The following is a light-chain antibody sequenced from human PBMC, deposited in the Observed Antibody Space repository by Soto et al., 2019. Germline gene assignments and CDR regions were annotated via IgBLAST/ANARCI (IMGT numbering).Light chain of an antibody. CDR2: DAS. J-gene: IGKJ1*01. CDR1: QSVSSY. V-gene: IGKV3-11*01. CDR3: QQRGSWPWT. Sequence: EIMLKQSPSALSLSTGERATLSCRASQSVSSYLAWYQQKPGQAPRLLIYDASNRATGIPARFSGSGSGTDFTLTISSLEPEDFAVYYCQQRGSWPWTFGQGTKVAIK.